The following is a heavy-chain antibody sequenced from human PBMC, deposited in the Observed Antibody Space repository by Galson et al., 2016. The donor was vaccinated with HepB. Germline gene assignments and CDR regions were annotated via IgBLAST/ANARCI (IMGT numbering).Heavy chain of an antibody. CDR3: AKGGSFYLYNLDV. D-gene: IGHD5-24*01. V-gene: IGHV3-21*04. CDR1: AFPFKSYG. CDR2: ISPNSNYI. Sequence: SLRLSCAASAFPFKSYGMNWVRQAPGKGLEWVSSISPNSNYIYYADSVKGRFTISRDNSKNSLYLEMNSLRTEDTAFYYCAKGGSFYLYNLDVWGQGTTVTVSS. J-gene: IGHJ6*02.